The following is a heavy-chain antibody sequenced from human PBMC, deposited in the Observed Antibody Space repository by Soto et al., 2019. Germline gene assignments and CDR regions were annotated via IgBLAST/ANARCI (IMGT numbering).Heavy chain of an antibody. Sequence: EPLCHTYSVSGGSMNDYYWSWIRQSPGKGLEWIGYIFYSGNTNYNPSLNSRVTLSVDTSKNQFSLKLTSVTAADTAVYYCARHAPGGPFDSWGQGTLVTVSS. CDR3: ARHAPGGPFDS. V-gene: IGHV4-59*08. CDR2: IFYSGNT. J-gene: IGHJ4*02. CDR1: GGSMNDYY.